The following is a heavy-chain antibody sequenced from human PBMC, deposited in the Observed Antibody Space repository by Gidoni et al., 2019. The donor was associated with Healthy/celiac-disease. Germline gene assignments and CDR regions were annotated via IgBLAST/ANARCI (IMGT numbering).Heavy chain of an antibody. D-gene: IGHD6-19*01. CDR2: IYYSGST. V-gene: IGHV4-39*01. Sequence: QLQLQESGPGLVKPSETLSLTCTVSGGSISSSSYYWGWIRQPPGKGLEWIGSIYYSGSTYYNPSLKSRGTISVDTSKNQFSLKLSSVTAADTAVYYCARQGQWLVNYWYFDLWGRGTLVTVSS. J-gene: IGHJ2*01. CDR1: GGSISSSSYY. CDR3: ARQGQWLVNYWYFDL.